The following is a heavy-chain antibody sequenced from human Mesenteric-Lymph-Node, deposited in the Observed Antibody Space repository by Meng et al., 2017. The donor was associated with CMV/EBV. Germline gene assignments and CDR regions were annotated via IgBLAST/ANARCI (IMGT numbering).Heavy chain of an antibody. V-gene: IGHV4-39*01. CDR2: VHHSGTT. CDR3: ARRGNYDSDYSEY. J-gene: IGHJ4*02. CDR1: GDSISNSTSY. Sequence: QLQGSGPGLVNLSETLSLSCIVSGDSISNSTSYWTWIRQPPGKGLEWIGSVHHSGTTYYNPSLKGRLTISVDTSANLFSLRLTTVTAADTATYYCARRGNYDSDYSEYWGQGTLVTVSS. D-gene: IGHD3-22*01.